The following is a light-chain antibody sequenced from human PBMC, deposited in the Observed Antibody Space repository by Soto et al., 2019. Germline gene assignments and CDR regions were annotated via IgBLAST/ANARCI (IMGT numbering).Light chain of an antibody. CDR2: KAS. J-gene: IGKJ1*01. Sequence: DIQMTQSPSTLSGSVGDRVTITCRASQTISSWLAWYQQKPGKAPKLLIYKASTLKSGVPSRFSGSGSGTEFTLTRSRLQPDDFATYYCQHYNSYSEAFGQGTKVELK. CDR3: QHYNSYSEA. V-gene: IGKV1-5*03. CDR1: QTISSW.